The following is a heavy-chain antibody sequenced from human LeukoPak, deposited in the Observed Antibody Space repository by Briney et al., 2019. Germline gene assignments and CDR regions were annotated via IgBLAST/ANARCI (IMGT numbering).Heavy chain of an antibody. Sequence: PGGSLRLSCAASGFTFSSYAMHWVRQAPGKGLEWVAGISYDGSNKYYADSVKGRFTISGDNSKNTLYLQMNSLRAEDTAVYYCARDRIQLWLGEIDYWGQGTLVTVSS. CDR1: GFTFSSYA. CDR3: ARDRIQLWLGEIDY. V-gene: IGHV3-30*04. D-gene: IGHD5-18*01. J-gene: IGHJ4*02. CDR2: ISYDGSNK.